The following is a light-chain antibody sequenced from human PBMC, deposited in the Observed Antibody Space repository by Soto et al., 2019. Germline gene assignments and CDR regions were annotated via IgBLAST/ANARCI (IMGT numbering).Light chain of an antibody. Sequence: QSVLTQPPSVSGAPGQRVTISCTGSSSNIGAGYGVHWYQKLPGTAPKLLIYGNTNRPSGVPDRFSGSKSGTSASLGITGLQAEDEADYYCQSYDNSLRGSVFGGGTQLTVL. CDR3: QSYDNSLRGSV. V-gene: IGLV1-40*01. CDR2: GNT. CDR1: SSNIGAGYG. J-gene: IGLJ2*01.